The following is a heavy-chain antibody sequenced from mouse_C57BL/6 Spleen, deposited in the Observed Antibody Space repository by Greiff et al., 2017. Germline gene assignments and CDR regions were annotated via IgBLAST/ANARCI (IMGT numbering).Heavy chain of an antibody. CDR2: IDPSDSYT. J-gene: IGHJ3*01. CDR1: GYTFTSYW. Sequence: QVQLQQPGAELVRPGTSVKLSCKASGYTFTSYWMNWVKQRPGQGLEWIGVIDPSDSYTNYNQKFKGKATLTVDTSSSTAYMQLSSLTSEDSAVYCCARGGGQGYWFAYWGQGTLVTVSA. V-gene: IGHV1-59*01. D-gene: IGHD3-2*02. CDR3: ARGGGQGYWFAY.